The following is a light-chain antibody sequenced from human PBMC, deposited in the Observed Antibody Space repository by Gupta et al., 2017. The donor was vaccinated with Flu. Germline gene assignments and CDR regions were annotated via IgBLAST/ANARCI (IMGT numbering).Light chain of an antibody. CDR3: QTWGSGIGV. V-gene: IGLV4-69*01. CDR2: LNSDGSH. CDR1: SGHSTYA. J-gene: IGLJ2*01. Sequence: QLVLTQSPSASGSLGASLKLTRTLRSGHSTYAIAWHQQQPEKGPRYLMKLNSDGSHSKRDGIPDRFSGSSSGAERYLTISSLQSEDEADYYCQTWGSGIGVFGGGTKLSVV.